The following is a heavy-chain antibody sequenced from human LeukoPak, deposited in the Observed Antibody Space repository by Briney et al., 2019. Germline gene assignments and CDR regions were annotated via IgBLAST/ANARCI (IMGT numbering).Heavy chain of an antibody. CDR3: AREYYDFWSGYYSWFDP. J-gene: IGHJ5*02. CDR2: ISAYNGNT. V-gene: IGHV1-18*01. D-gene: IGHD3-3*01. CDR1: GYTFTSYG. Sequence: ASVKVSCKASGYTFTSYGISWVRQAPGQGLEWMGWISAYNGNTNYAQKLQGRVTMTTDTSTSTAYMELRSLRSDGTAVYYCAREYYDFWSGYYSWFDPWGQGTLVTVSS.